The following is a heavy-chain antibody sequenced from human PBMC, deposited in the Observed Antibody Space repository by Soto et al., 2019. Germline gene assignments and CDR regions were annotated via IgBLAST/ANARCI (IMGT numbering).Heavy chain of an antibody. CDR1: GGSFTSDNYY. Sequence: SETLSLTCSVSGGSFTSDNYYWGWIRQPPGEGLEWLGSMYYTGSFHYNPSLKGRVAISVDTSKSRFSLRLTSVTAADTAVYYCVRTYSSGWYPSYYFDSWGHGTLVTVS. J-gene: IGHJ4*01. CDR3: VRTYSSGWYPSYYFDS. CDR2: MYYTGSF. V-gene: IGHV4-39*01. D-gene: IGHD6-19*01.